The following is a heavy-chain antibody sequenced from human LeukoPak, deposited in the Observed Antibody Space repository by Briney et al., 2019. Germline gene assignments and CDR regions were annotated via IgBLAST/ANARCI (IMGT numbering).Heavy chain of an antibody. V-gene: IGHV3-53*01. CDR1: GFTVSSNS. CDR2: IYSGTI. Sequence: GGSLRLSCTVSGFTVSSNSMSWVRQAPGNGLEWVSFIYSGTIHYSDSVKGRCTISRDNSKNTLYLQMNSLRAEDTAVYYCAATWLPKGAVVFFDHWGQGTLVTVSS. CDR3: AATWLPKGAVVFFDH. J-gene: IGHJ4*02. D-gene: IGHD2-2*01.